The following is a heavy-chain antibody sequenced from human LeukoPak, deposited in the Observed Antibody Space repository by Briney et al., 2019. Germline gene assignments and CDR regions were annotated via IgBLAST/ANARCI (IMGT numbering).Heavy chain of an antibody. CDR2: IYYSGST. J-gene: IGHJ6*02. D-gene: IGHD2-21*02. V-gene: IGHV4-39*01. Sequence: SETLSLTCTVSGGSISSSSYYWGWIRQPPGKGLEWIGSIYYSGSTYYNPSLKSRVTISVDTSKNQFSLKLSSVTAADTAVYYCARVTLTPVVTAIFAHYYGMDVWGQGTTVTVSS. CDR1: GGSISSSSYY. CDR3: ARVTLTPVVTAIFAHYYGMDV.